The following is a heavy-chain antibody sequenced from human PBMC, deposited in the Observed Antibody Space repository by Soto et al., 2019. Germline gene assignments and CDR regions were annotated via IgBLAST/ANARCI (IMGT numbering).Heavy chain of an antibody. V-gene: IGHV4-34*01. CDR2: INHSGST. Sequence: QVQLQQWGAGLLKPSETLSLTCAVYGGSFSGYYWSWIRQPPGKGLEWIGEINHSGSTNYNPSLKSGVTISVDTSKNQFSLKLSSVTAADTAVYYCARGAGASGSAVDAFDIWGQGTMVTVSS. D-gene: IGHD6-25*01. J-gene: IGHJ3*02. CDR3: ARGAGASGSAVDAFDI. CDR1: GGSFSGYY.